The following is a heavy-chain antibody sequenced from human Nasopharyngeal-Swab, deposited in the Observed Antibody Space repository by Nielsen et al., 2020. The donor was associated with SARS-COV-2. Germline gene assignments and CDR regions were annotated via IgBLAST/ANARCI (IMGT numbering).Heavy chain of an antibody. D-gene: IGHD3-3*01. CDR1: GYTFTSYG. Sequence: SVKVSCKASGYTFTSYGISWVRQAPGQGLEWMGGIIPIFGTANYAQKFQGRVTITADKSTSTAYMELSSLRSEDTAVYYCASRGEYYDFWSPHPGGYGMDVWGQGTTVTVSS. CDR3: ASRGEYYDFWSPHPGGYGMDV. CDR2: IIPIFGTA. J-gene: IGHJ6*02. V-gene: IGHV1-69*06.